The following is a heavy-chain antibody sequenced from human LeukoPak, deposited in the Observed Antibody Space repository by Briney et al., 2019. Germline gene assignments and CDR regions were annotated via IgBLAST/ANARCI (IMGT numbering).Heavy chain of an antibody. Sequence: GASVKVSCKASGYTFTSYYMHWVRQAPGQGLEWMGIINPSGGSTSYAQKFQGRVTMTRDMSTSTVYMELSSLRSEDTAVYYCARDGLVVVVPAAMQGDWYFDLWGRGTLVTVSS. CDR3: ARDGLVVVVPAAMQGDWYFDL. CDR1: GYTFTSYY. J-gene: IGHJ2*01. D-gene: IGHD2-2*01. CDR2: INPSGGST. V-gene: IGHV1-46*01.